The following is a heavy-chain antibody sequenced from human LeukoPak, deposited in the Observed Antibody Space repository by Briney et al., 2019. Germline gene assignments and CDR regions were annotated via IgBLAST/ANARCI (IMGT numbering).Heavy chain of an antibody. Sequence: GGSLRLSCAASGFTVSSNYMSWVRQAPGKGLEWVSVIYSGGSTYYTDSVKGRFTISRDNSKNTLYLQMNSLTAADTAVYYCARLYLWFETSRTLFALDPWGQGTLVIVSS. CDR1: GFTVSSNY. J-gene: IGHJ5*02. CDR2: IYSGGST. CDR3: ARLYLWFETSRTLFALDP. V-gene: IGHV3-53*01. D-gene: IGHD3-10*01.